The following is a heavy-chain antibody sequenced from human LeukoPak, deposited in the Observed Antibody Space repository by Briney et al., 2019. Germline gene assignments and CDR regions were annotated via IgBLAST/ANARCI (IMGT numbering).Heavy chain of an antibody. V-gene: IGHV4-31*03. Sequence: IPSQTLSLTCTVSGGSISSGGYYWSWIRQHPGKGLEWIGNIYYSGSTYYNPSLKSRVTISVDTSKNQFSLELSSVTAADAAVYYCARVCYRESHYYFDYWGQGTLVTVSS. D-gene: IGHD2-2*01. J-gene: IGHJ4*02. CDR2: IYYSGST. CDR1: GGSISSGGYY. CDR3: ARVCYRESHYYFDY.